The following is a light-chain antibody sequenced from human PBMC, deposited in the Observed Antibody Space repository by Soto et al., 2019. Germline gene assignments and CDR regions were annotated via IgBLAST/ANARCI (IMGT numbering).Light chain of an antibody. CDR3: QQYGSSPPT. CDR1: QSVTSSY. CDR2: GAS. J-gene: IGKJ1*01. V-gene: IGKV3-20*01. Sequence: EIVLTQSPATLSLSPGERATLSCRASQSVTSSYLAWYQQKPGQAPRLLIYGASSRATGIPDRFRVSGSGKDFTLTISRLEPEDFAVYYCQQYGSSPPTFGQGTKVEIK.